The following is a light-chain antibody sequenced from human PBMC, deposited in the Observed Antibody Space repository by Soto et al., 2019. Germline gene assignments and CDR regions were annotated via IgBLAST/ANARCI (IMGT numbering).Light chain of an antibody. Sequence: EIVLTQAPATLSLSPGERATLSCRASQSVSSYLALYQQNPGQAPRLIIYDASNRATGIPARFSGSGSGTDFTLPISSLAPEDFEVYYCQQRSNWPPVTFGQGTKLEIK. J-gene: IGKJ2*01. CDR1: QSVSSY. CDR2: DAS. CDR3: QQRSNWPPVT. V-gene: IGKV3-11*01.